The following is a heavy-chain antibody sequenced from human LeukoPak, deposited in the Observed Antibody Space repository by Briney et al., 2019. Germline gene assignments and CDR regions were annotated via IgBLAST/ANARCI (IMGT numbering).Heavy chain of an antibody. CDR1: GFTFSNYA. CDR3: ARDAVVRDCSSTSCPPTY. D-gene: IGHD2-2*01. CDR2: ISYDGTNK. J-gene: IGHJ4*02. V-gene: IGHV3-30*04. Sequence: GRPLRLSCVASGFTFSNYAMHWVRQAPGKGLEWVTVISYDGTNKYYADSVKGRFTISRDNSKNTLYLQMNSLRTEDTAVYYCARDAVVRDCSSTSCPPTYWGQGTLVTVSS.